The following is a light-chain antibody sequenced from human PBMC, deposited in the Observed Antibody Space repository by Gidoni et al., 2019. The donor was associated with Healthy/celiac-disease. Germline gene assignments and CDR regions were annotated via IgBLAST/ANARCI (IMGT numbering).Light chain of an antibody. J-gene: IGKJ5*01. CDR3: QQYNNWPPIT. CDR2: GAS. V-gene: IGKV3-15*01. Sequence: EIVMTPSPATLSVAPGERATLSCRASQSVNSNLAWYQQKPGQAPRLLIYGASTRATGIPARFSGSGSGTEFTLTISSLQSEDFAVYYCQQYNNWPPITFXXXTRLEIK. CDR1: QSVNSN.